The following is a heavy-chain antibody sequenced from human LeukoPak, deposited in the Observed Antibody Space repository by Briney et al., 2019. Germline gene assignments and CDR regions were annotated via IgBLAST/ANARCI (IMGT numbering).Heavy chain of an antibody. CDR1: GFTFSSYW. V-gene: IGHV3-74*01. Sequence: QTGGSLRLSCAASGFTFSSYWMHWVRQAPGKGLVWVSRINSDGSSTSYADSVKGRFTISRDNAKNTLYLQMNSLRAEDTAVYYCASHYGVRGMDVWGQGTTVTVSS. CDR3: ASHYGVRGMDV. CDR2: INSDGSST. J-gene: IGHJ6*02. D-gene: IGHD4-17*01.